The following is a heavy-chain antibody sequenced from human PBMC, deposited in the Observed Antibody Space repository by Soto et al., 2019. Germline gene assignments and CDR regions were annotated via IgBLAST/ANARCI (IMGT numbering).Heavy chain of an antibody. V-gene: IGHV4-34*01. J-gene: IGHJ5*02. CDR2: IDHSGTI. CDR1: GGSFSDYV. Sequence: QVQLQQWGARLVKPSETLSLTCAVYGGSFSDYVWSWIRQPPGKGLEWIGEIDHSGTIFWSPSLQSRVTISVDKANTQTSLKLSSVTVADTAVYYCARGRDTAMVSKGNWFDPWGQGTPVTVSS. CDR3: ARGRDTAMVSKGNWFDP. D-gene: IGHD5-18*01.